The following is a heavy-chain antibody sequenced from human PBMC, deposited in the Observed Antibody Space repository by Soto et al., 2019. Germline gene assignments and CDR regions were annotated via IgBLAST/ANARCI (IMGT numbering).Heavy chain of an antibody. CDR2: IIPIFGTA. CDR1: GGTFSSYA. CDR3: ARDARWLRTNDAFDI. D-gene: IGHD5-12*01. V-gene: IGHV1-69*13. J-gene: IGHJ3*02. Sequence: SVKVSCKASGGTFSSYAISWVRQAPGQGLEWMGGIIPIFGTANYAQKFQGRVTITADESTSTAYMELSSLRSEDTAVYYCARDARWLRTNDAFDIWGQGTMVTVSS.